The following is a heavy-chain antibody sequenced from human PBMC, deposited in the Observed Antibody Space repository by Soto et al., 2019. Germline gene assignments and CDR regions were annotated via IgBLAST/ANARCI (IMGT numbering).Heavy chain of an antibody. V-gene: IGHV5-51*01. CDR2: IYPGDSDT. CDR3: ARFHFDYGGNPPQGFDY. D-gene: IGHD4-17*01. Sequence: PGESLKISCKGSGYSFTSYWIGWVRQMPGKGLEWMGIIYPGDSDTRYSPSFQGQVTISADKSISTAYLQWSSLKASDTAMYYCARFHFDYGGNPPQGFDYWGQGTLVTVSS. CDR1: GYSFTSYW. J-gene: IGHJ4*02.